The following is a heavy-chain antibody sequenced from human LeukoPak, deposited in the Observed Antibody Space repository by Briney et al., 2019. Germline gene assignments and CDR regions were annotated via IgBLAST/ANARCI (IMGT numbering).Heavy chain of an antibody. CDR3: ARERYYDSSGYSPDFDY. CDR1: GGTFSSYA. Sequence: SVKVSCKASGGTFSSYAISWVRQAPGQGLEWMGGIIPIFGTANFAQKFQGRVTITTDESTSTAYMELSSLRSEDTAVYYCARERYYDSSGYSPDFDYWGQGTLVTVSS. J-gene: IGHJ4*02. CDR2: IIPIFGTA. D-gene: IGHD3-22*01. V-gene: IGHV1-69*05.